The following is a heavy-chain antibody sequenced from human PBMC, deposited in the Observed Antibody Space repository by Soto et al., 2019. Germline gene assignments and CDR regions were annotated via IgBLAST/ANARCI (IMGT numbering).Heavy chain of an antibody. V-gene: IGHV3-21*01. J-gene: IGHJ5*02. Sequence: GGSLRLSCAASGFTFSSYSMNWVCQAPGKGLEWVSSISSSSSYIYYADSVKGRFTISRDNAKNSLYLQMNSLRAEDTAVYYCARDPDGYSSGWWWFDPWGQGTLVTVSS. CDR1: GFTFSSYS. CDR3: ARDPDGYSSGWWWFDP. CDR2: ISSSSSYI. D-gene: IGHD6-19*01.